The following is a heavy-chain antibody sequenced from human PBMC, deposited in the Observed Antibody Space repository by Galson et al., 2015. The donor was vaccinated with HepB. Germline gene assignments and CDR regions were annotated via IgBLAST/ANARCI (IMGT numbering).Heavy chain of an antibody. CDR3: ARVYYYDSSGYYTTGEFDY. CDR1: GFTFSSYS. CDR2: ISSSSSYI. J-gene: IGHJ4*02. V-gene: IGHV3-21*01. D-gene: IGHD3-22*01. Sequence: SLRLSCAASGFTFSSYSMNWVRQAPGKGLEWVPSISSSSSYIYYADSVKGRFTISRDNAKNSLYLQMSSLRAEDTAVYYCARVYYYDSSGYYTTGEFDYWGQGTLVTVSS.